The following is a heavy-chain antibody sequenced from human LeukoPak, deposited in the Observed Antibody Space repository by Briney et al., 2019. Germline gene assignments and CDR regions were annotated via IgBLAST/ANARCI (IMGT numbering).Heavy chain of an antibody. V-gene: IGHV1-18*01. D-gene: IGHD3-22*01. Sequence: ASVKVSCKASGCTFTSYGISWVRQAPGQGLEWMGWISAYNGNTNYAQKLQGRVTMTTDTSTSTAYMELRSLRSDDTAVYYCATGGHVRVYDSSAYYGHYWGQGTLVTVSP. J-gene: IGHJ4*02. CDR3: ATGGHVRVYDSSAYYGHY. CDR1: GCTFTSYG. CDR2: ISAYNGNT.